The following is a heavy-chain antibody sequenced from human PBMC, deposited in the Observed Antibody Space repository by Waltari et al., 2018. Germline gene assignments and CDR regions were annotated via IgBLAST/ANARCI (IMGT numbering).Heavy chain of an antibody. V-gene: IGHV3-30-3*01. CDR3: ARVVSTDGAVATGPFDY. CDR1: GFTFSSYA. D-gene: IGHD5-12*01. CDR2: ISYDGSNK. J-gene: IGHJ4*02. Sequence: QVQLVESGGGVVQPGRSLRLSCAASGFTFSSYAMHWVRQAPGKGLEWVAVISYDGSNKYYADSVKGRFTISRDNSKNTLYLQMNSLRAEDTAVYYCARVVSTDGAVATGPFDYWGQGTLVTVSS.